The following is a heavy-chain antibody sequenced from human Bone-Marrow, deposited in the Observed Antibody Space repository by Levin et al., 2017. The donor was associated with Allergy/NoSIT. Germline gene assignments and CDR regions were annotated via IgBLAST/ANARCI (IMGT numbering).Heavy chain of an antibody. CDR1: GFTLSSYN. CDR3: ATGGNQYFDY. CDR2: IDSSTNNM. J-gene: IGHJ4*02. V-gene: IGHV3-48*04. D-gene: IGHD2/OR15-2a*01. Sequence: GGSLRLSCAASGFTLSSYNMNWVRQAPGKGLEWVSYIDSSTNNMYYADSVRGRFTISRDNAKNTLYLQMSTLRAEDTAVYYCATGGNQYFDYWGQGTLVTVSS.